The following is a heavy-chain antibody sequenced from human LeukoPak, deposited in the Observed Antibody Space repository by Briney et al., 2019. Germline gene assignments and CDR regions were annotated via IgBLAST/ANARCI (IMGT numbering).Heavy chain of an antibody. V-gene: IGHV1-2*02. D-gene: IGHD6-19*01. Sequence: ASVKVSCKASGYTFTGYYMHWVRQAPGQGLEWMGWINPNSGGTNYAQKFQGRVTMTRDTSISTAYMELSRLRSDDTAVYYRARSSYSSGWATDFDYWGQGTLVTVSS. CDR2: INPNSGGT. J-gene: IGHJ4*02. CDR3: ARSSYSSGWATDFDY. CDR1: GYTFTGYY.